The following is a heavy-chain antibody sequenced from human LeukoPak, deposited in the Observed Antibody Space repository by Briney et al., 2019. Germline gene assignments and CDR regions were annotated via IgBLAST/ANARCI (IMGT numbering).Heavy chain of an antibody. Sequence: SETLSLTCSVSGGAITNGGYYWSWIRQPPGKVLEWLGYIYHTGSTYYNLSLENRVTISLDRSSNQFSLKLTSLTAADTAVYYCARSPYYDSWTSYHILWGQGTLVTVSS. J-gene: IGHJ4*02. CDR3: ARSPYYDSWTSYHIL. CDR1: GGAITNGGYY. CDR2: IYHTGST. V-gene: IGHV4-30-2*01. D-gene: IGHD3-3*01.